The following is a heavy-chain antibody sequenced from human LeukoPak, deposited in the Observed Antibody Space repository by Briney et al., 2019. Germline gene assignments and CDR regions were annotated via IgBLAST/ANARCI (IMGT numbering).Heavy chain of an antibody. CDR3: ARGEVVVVPAALDY. J-gene: IGHJ4*02. D-gene: IGHD2-2*01. V-gene: IGHV3-21*01. Sequence: GGSLGLSSAASGFTFSSYSMNWVRQAPGKGLEWVSSISSSSSYIYYADSVKGRFTISRDNAKNSLYLQMNSLRAEDAAVYYCARGEVVVVPAALDYWGQGTLVTVSS. CDR1: GFTFSSYS. CDR2: ISSSSSYI.